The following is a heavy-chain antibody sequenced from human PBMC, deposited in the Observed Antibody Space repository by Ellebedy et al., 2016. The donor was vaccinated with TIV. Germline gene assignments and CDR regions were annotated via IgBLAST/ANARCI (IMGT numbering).Heavy chain of an antibody. D-gene: IGHD5-18*01. J-gene: IGHJ6*02. CDR2: ISGRGGST. CDR1: GFTFSSYA. V-gene: IGHV3-23*01. CDR3: ARDPHANTAGGYYYAMDV. Sequence: GESLKISCAASGFTFSSYAMSWVRQAPGKGLGWVSGISGRGGSTYYADFVKGRFTISRDYSKTTRYLQMNSLRAEDTAVYYCARDPHANTAGGYYYAMDVWGQGTTVNVSS.